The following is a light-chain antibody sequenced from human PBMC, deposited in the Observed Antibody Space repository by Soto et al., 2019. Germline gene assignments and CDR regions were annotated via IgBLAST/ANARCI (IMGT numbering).Light chain of an antibody. J-gene: IGKJ5*01. CDR3: QQRSHWIT. V-gene: IGKV3-11*01. CDR2: DAS. CDR1: QSVSSY. Sequence: EIVLTQSQATLSLSPGERATLSCRASQSVSSYLAWYQQKPGQAPRLLIYDASNRATVIPARFSGSEPGTDFALPISILGAEDFAVYYCQQRSHWITVGQGTRLE.